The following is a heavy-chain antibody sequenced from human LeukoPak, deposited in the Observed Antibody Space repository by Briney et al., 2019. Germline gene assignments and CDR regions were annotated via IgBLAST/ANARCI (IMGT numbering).Heavy chain of an antibody. CDR2: INDSGST. CDR1: GGSFSGYY. D-gene: IGHD3-3*01. V-gene: IGHV4-34*01. CDR3: ARGLTVRFLEWFFSNWFDP. J-gene: IGHJ5*02. Sequence: SETLSLTCAVYGGSFSGYYWSWIRQPPGKGLEWIGEINDSGSTNYKPSLKSRVTISVDTSKSQFSLKLSSVTAADTAVYYCARGLTVRFLEWFFSNWFDPWGQGTLVTVSS.